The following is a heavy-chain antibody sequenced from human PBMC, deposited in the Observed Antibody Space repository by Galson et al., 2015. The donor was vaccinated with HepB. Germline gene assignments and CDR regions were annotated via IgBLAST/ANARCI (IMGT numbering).Heavy chain of an antibody. CDR1: GYSFTTFW. D-gene: IGHD3-10*01. J-gene: IGHJ4*02. CDR2: IDPSGSYT. Sequence: QSGAEVKKPGESLKISCKGSGYSFTTFWITWVRQRPGKGLEWMGRIDPSGSYTDYSPSFQGHVAISVDKSITTAYLQWSSLKASDTAMYYCVSRQYYFASGTYYNVSDYWGQGTLVTVSS. CDR3: VSRQYYFASGTYYNVSDY. V-gene: IGHV5-10-1*01.